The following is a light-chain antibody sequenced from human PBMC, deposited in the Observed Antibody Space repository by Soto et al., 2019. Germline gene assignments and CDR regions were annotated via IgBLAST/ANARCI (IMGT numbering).Light chain of an antibody. V-gene: IGKV3-20*01. Sequence: EILFTQSPGTLSLSPGERATLSCRASQSVSSGYLVWYQQKPGQAPRLLIYATSNRATGIPDRFSGRGSGTDFTLTISRLEPEDFAIYYCQQYGSSPLTFGRGTKVDIK. CDR3: QQYGSSPLT. J-gene: IGKJ4*01. CDR2: ATS. CDR1: QSVSSGY.